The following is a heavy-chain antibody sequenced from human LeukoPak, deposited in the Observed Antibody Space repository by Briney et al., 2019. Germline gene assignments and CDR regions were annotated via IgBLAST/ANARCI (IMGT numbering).Heavy chain of an antibody. CDR2: VYSSGST. J-gene: IGHJ6*04. CDR1: GGSISSYY. V-gene: IGHV4-4*07. D-gene: IGHD4-17*01. Sequence: SETLSLTCTVSGGSISSYYWSWIRQPAGKGLEWIGRVYSSGSTNYIPSLKSRVTISIDTSNSQFSLELTSVTAADTAVYYCARGGHYDATHFDYYHVMDVWGKGTTVGVSS. CDR3: ARGGHYDATHFDYYHVMDV.